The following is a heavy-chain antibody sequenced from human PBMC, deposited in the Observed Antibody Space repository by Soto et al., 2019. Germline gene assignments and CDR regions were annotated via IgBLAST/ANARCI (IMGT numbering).Heavy chain of an antibody. CDR1: GFSLSTSGVG. V-gene: IGHV2-5*02. J-gene: IGHJ3*02. D-gene: IGHD3-22*01. CDR3: AHIDGAMIGVDYFDI. CDR2: IYWDDDK. Sequence: QITLKESGPTLVKPTQTLTLTCTFSGFSLSTSGVGVGWIRQPPGKALEWLALIYWDDDKRYSPSLKSRLTITKDTSKNQVVLTMTNMYPVDTATYYCAHIDGAMIGVDYFDIWGQGTMVTVSS.